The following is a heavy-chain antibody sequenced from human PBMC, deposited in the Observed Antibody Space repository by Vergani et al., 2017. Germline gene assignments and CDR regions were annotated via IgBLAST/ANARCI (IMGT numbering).Heavy chain of an antibody. D-gene: IGHD6-19*01. J-gene: IGHJ6*03. CDR3: AKDEPLAVAGNYYYYYMDV. CDR1: GFTFSSYA. Sequence: EVQLLESGGGLVQPGGSLRLSCAASGFTFSSYAMSWVRQAPGKGLEWVSAISGSGGSTYYADSVKGRFTISRDNSKNTRYLQMNSLRAEDTAVYYCAKDEPLAVAGNYYYYYMDVWGKGTTVTVSS. V-gene: IGHV3-23*01. CDR2: ISGSGGST.